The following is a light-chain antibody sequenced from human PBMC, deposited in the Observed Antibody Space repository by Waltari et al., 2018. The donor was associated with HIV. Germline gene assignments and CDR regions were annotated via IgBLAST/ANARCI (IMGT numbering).Light chain of an antibody. CDR1: KLGDKY. Sequence: SYELTQPLSVSVSPGQTASITCPGDKLGDKYACWYQQKPGQSPVLVIYKDNKRPSGIPERFSGSNSGNTATLTISGTQAMDEADYYCQAWDSSLAVFGGGTKLTVL. CDR3: QAWDSSLAV. CDR2: KDN. V-gene: IGLV3-1*01. J-gene: IGLJ2*01.